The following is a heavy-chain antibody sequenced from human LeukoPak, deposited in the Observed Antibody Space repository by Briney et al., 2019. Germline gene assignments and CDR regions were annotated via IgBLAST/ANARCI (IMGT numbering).Heavy chain of an antibody. D-gene: IGHD3-22*01. CDR2: IYDSGST. V-gene: IGHV4-59*01. CDR3: ARSPNFYYDGSGSFDI. CDR1: GGSFSGYY. Sequence: SETLSLTCAVYGGSFSGYYWSWIRQPPGKGLEWIGYIYDSGSTNYDPSLNSRVTISGDTSKNQCSLRLTSVTAADTAIYYCARSPNFYYDGSGSFDIWGRGTMVMVSS. J-gene: IGHJ3*02.